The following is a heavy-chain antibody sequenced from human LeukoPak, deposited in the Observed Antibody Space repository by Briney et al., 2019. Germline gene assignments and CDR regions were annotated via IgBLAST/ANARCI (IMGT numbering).Heavy chain of an antibody. J-gene: IGHJ6*03. Sequence: PSETLSLTCAVSGYSISSGYYWIWIRQPPGKGPEWIGSLYHSDSIYYNPSLESRVTMSVDTSKNQFSLKLSFVTAADTAVYYCARQHDSYHYYYVDVWGKGTTVTVSS. CDR2: LYHSDSI. V-gene: IGHV4-38-2*01. CDR1: GYSISSGYY. D-gene: IGHD6-13*01. CDR3: ARQHDSYHYYYVDV.